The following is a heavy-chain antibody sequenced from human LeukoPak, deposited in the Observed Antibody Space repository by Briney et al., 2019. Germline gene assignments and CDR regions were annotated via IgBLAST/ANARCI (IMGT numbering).Heavy chain of an antibody. Sequence: SETLSLTCAAYGGSFSGYYWTYIRQPPGKGLEWIGEINNGGTTNYNPSLKSRVTISVDASKNQFSLKLSSVTAADTALYYCARRRTTHAFDIWGQGTMVTVSS. CDR3: ARRRTTHAFDI. CDR2: INNGGTT. D-gene: IGHD4-11*01. J-gene: IGHJ3*02. V-gene: IGHV4-34*01. CDR1: GGSFSGYY.